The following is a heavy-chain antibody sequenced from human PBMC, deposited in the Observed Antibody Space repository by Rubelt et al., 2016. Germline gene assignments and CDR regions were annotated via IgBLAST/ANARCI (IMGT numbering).Heavy chain of an antibody. CDR1: GYTFTSYY. CDR2: INPSGGST. CDR3: ARTKTVEMATIPLAY. Sequence: QVQLVQSGAEVKKPGASVKVSCKASGYTFTSYYMHWVRQAPGQGLEWMGIINPSGGSTSYEQKFQGRVTMTRDTSTGTVYMGLSSLRSEDTAVYYCARTKTVEMATIPLAYWGQGTLVTVSS. V-gene: IGHV1-46*01. D-gene: IGHD5-24*01. J-gene: IGHJ4*02.